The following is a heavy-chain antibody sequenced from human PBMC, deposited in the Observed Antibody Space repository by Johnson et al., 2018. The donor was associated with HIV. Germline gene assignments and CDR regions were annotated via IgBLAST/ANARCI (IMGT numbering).Heavy chain of an antibody. CDR3: AKDPVVTRAFDI. CDR1: AFTFDDYG. J-gene: IGHJ3*02. V-gene: IGHV3-23*04. CDR2: ISGSGGST. D-gene: IGHD4-23*01. Sequence: VQLVESGGGLVKPGGSLRLSCVASAFTFDDYGLNWVRQGPGKGLEWVSAISGSGGSTYDADSLKGRFIISRDNSKNTLYLQMNSLRAEDTAVYYCAKDPVVTRAFDIWGQGTMVTVSS.